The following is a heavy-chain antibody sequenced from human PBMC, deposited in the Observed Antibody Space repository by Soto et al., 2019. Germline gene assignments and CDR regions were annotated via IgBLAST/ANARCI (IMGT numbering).Heavy chain of an antibody. CDR1: GFTFSSFW. CDR3: ATGIGGIQFDY. CDR2: LNTDGSST. V-gene: IGHV3-74*01. D-gene: IGHD1-26*01. J-gene: IGHJ4*02. Sequence: HPGGSLRLSCAASGFTFSSFWMHWVRQSPGKGLLWVSRLNTDGSSTSYADSVQGRFTISRDNAENTLYLQMNGLRAEDTAVYYCATGIGGIQFDYWGQGTLVTVSS.